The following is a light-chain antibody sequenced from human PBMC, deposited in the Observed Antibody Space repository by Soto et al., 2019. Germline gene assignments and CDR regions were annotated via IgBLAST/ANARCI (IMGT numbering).Light chain of an antibody. CDR1: SSNIGAGYD. CDR2: GNT. V-gene: IGLV1-40*01. CDR3: QSYDNSLGAWV. Sequence: QAVVTQPPSVSGAPGQRVTISCTGSSSNIGAGYDVHWYQQLPGTAPKLVIYGNTNRPSGVPDRFSGSKSDTSASLAISGLRAEDEADYYCQSYDNSLGAWVFGGGTKLTVL. J-gene: IGLJ2*01.